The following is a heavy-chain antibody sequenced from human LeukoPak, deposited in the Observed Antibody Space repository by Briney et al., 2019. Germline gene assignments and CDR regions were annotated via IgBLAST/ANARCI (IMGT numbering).Heavy chain of an antibody. D-gene: IGHD3-3*01. CDR3: ARRHDFWSGYPDW. CDR2: IYPGDSDT. J-gene: IGHJ4*02. CDR1: GYSFTNYW. V-gene: IGHV5-51*01. Sequence: GESLKISCKGSGYSFTNYWIGWVRQMPGRGLEWMGIIYPGDSDTRYNPSFQGQVTISADKSIRTAYLQWSSLKASDTAMYYCARRHDFWSGYPDWWGQGTLVTVSS.